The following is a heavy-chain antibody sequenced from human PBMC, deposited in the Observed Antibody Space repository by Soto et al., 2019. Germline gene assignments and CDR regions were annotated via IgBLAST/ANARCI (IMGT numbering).Heavy chain of an antibody. J-gene: IGHJ3*02. D-gene: IGHD1-7*01. CDR2: IIPILGIA. CDR3: ARNRNSSYNWNYYRPDDAFDI. CDR1: GGTFSSYT. Sequence: GASVKVSCKASGGTFSSYTISWVRQAPGQGLEWMGRIIPILGIANYAQKFQGRVTITADKSTSTAYMELSSLRSEDTAVYYCARNRNSSYNWNYYRPDDAFDIWGQGTMVTVSS. V-gene: IGHV1-69*02.